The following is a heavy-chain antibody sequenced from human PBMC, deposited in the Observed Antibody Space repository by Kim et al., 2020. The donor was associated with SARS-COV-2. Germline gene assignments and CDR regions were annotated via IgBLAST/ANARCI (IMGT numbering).Heavy chain of an antibody. CDR2: INHSGST. V-gene: IGHV4-34*01. D-gene: IGHD2-21*01. CDR1: GGSFSGYY. CDR3: ASAIPRAGRYYFDY. J-gene: IGHJ4*02. Sequence: SETLSLTCAVYGGSFSGYYWSWIRQPPGKGLEWIGEINHSGSTNYNPSLKSRVTISVDTSKNQFSLKLSSVTAADTAVYYCASAIPRAGRYYFDYWGQGTLVTVSS.